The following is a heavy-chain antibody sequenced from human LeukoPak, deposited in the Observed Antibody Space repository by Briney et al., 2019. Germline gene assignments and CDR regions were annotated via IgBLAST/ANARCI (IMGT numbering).Heavy chain of an antibody. CDR3: VGTGYCSGGSCYSSDFDY. J-gene: IGHJ4*02. Sequence: SVKVSCKASGGTFSSYAISWVRQAPGQGLEWMGRIIPILGTANYAQKFQGRVTITTDESTSTAYMELSSLRSEDTAVYYCVGTGYCSGGSCYSSDFDYWGQGTLVTVSS. D-gene: IGHD2-15*01. CDR2: IIPILGTA. V-gene: IGHV1-69*05. CDR1: GGTFSSYA.